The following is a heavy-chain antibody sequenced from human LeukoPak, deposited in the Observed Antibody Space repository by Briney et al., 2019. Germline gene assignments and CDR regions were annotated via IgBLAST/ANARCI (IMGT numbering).Heavy chain of an antibody. CDR3: ARANRKYSSSWPNDY. J-gene: IGHJ4*02. V-gene: IGHV3-74*01. D-gene: IGHD6-13*01. CDR1: GFTFSSYW. CDR2: INSDGSST. Sequence: PGGSLRLSCAASGFTFSSYWMHWVRQAPGKGLVWVSRINSDGSSTSYADSVKGRFTISRDNAKNTLYLQMNSLRAEDTAVYYCARANRKYSSSWPNDYWGQGTLVTVSS.